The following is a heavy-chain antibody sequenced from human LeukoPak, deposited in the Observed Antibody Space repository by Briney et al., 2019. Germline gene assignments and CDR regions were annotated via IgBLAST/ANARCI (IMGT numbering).Heavy chain of an antibody. D-gene: IGHD3-22*01. Sequence: PGGSLRLSCAASGFTFSSYAMHWVRQAPGKGLEWVAVISYDGSNKYYADSVKGRFTISRDNSKNTLYLQMNSLRAEDTAVYYCARGESSGYYCFDYWGQGTLVTVSS. V-gene: IGHV3-30-3*01. CDR2: ISYDGSNK. CDR3: ARGESSGYYCFDY. CDR1: GFTFSSYA. J-gene: IGHJ4*02.